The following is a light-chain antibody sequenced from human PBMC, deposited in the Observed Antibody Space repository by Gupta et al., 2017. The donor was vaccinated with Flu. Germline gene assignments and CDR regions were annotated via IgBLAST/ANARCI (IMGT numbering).Light chain of an antibody. CDR3: NSRDSTDNHQAV. J-gene: IGLJ2*01. V-gene: IGLV3-19*01. Sequence: QTVRITCQGDSLRSSYASWYQQKPGQAPVLVIYAKNIRPSVSPDRFSGSSSGNTSSLTITGAQAEDEADYYCNSRDSTDNHQAVFGGGTKLTVL. CDR2: AKN. CDR1: SLRSSY.